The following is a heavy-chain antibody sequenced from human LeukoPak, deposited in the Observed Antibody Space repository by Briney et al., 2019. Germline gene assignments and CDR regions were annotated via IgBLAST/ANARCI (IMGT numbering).Heavy chain of an antibody. Sequence: PGGSLRLSCTASKFTFSDYVMTWVRQAPGKGLEWVSAISTRSTYTYYADSVGGRFTISRDDSKSTLYLQMNSLRVDDTARYYCSPWIVGGFWADFWGQGALVTVSS. CDR2: ISTRSTYT. V-gene: IGHV3-23*01. CDR3: SPWIVGGFWADF. J-gene: IGHJ4*02. D-gene: IGHD1-26*01. CDR1: KFTFSDYV.